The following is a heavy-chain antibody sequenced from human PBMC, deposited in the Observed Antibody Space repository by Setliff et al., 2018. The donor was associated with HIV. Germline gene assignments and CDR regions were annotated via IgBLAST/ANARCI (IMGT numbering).Heavy chain of an antibody. Sequence: ASVKVSCKASGYTFTSYSLHWVRQAPGQRLEWMGWINAGSGNTKYSQKFQGRVTITRDTSARTAYMELGSLRSEDTAVYYCARVFSGISGWFLFDYWGQGTLVTVSS. CDR3: ARVFSGISGWFLFDY. CDR2: INAGSGNT. CDR1: GYTFTSYS. J-gene: IGHJ4*02. D-gene: IGHD6-19*01. V-gene: IGHV1-3*01.